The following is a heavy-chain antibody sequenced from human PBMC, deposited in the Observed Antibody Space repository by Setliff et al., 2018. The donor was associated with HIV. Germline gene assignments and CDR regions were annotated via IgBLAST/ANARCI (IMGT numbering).Heavy chain of an antibody. CDR2: IYQSGHT. V-gene: IGHV4-4*02. D-gene: IGHD1-20*01. CDR3: ARTDEDNNFWGREHFYYMDV. CDR1: GDSISTNHW. Sequence: PSETLSLTCTVSGDSISTNHWWSWVRQPPGKGLEWIGEIYQSGHTNYNPSLKSRVTISVDRSKNQFSLRLSSLTAADTALYFCARTDEDNNFWGREHFYYMDVWGEGTMVTVSS. J-gene: IGHJ6*03.